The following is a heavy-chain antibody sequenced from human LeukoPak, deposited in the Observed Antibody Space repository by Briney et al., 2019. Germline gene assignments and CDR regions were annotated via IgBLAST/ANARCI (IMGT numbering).Heavy chain of an antibody. CDR1: GYTFTGYY. J-gene: IGHJ3*02. Sequence: ASVKVSCKASGYTFTGYYTHWVRQAPGQGLEWMGWINPNSGGTNYAQKFQGRVTMTRDTSISTAYMELSRLRSDDTAVYYCARDLAVAGTSGAFDIWGQGTMVTVSS. CDR2: INPNSGGT. V-gene: IGHV1-2*02. CDR3: ARDLAVAGTSGAFDI. D-gene: IGHD6-19*01.